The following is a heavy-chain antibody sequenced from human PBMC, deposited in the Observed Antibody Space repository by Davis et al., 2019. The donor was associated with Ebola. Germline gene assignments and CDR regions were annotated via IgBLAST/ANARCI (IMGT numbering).Heavy chain of an antibody. Sequence: MPSETLSLTCAVYGGSFSDYYWSWIRQPPGKGLEWIGEINHSGSTNYSPSLKSRVTISIDTSKNQFSLRLNSVAAADTAVYYCARRVRFLETFDYWGQGTLVTVSS. CDR1: GGSFSDYY. V-gene: IGHV4-34*01. D-gene: IGHD3-3*01. CDR2: INHSGST. CDR3: ARRVRFLETFDY. J-gene: IGHJ4*02.